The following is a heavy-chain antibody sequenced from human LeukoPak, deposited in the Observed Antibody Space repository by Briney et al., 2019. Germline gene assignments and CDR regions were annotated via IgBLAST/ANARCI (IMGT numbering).Heavy chain of an antibody. CDR2: ISCGGDAI. J-gene: IGHJ4*02. CDR1: GFPLNSHH. Sequence: GGSLRLSCAASGFPLNSHHMNWVRQAPGRGLEWVSYISCGGDAISYADSVKGRFTMSRDFAKNSLYLHMNSLRDEDTAVYYCARDRPNWGIDFWGQGTLVTVSS. D-gene: IGHD7-27*01. CDR3: ARDRPNWGIDF. V-gene: IGHV3-48*02.